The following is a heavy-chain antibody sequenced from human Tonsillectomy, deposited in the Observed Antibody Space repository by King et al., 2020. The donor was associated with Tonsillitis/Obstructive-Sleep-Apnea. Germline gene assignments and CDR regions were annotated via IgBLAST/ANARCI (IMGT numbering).Heavy chain of an antibody. J-gene: IGHJ4*02. V-gene: IGHV1-46*01. D-gene: IGHD3-10*01. CDR1: GYTFTSYY. CDR3: ARGGITMVQGDLRPFDY. CDR2: INPSSGST. Sequence: QLVQSGAEVKKPGASVKVSCKASGYTFTSYYMHWVRQAPGQGLEWMGIINPSSGSTSYPQKFQGRVTMTRDTSTSTVYMELSSLRSEDTAEYYCARGGITMVQGDLRPFDYWGQGTLVTVSS.